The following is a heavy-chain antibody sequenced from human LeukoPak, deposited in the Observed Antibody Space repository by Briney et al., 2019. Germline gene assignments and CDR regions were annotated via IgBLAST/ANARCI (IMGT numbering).Heavy chain of an antibody. D-gene: IGHD1-14*01. CDR2: IYHSGST. J-gene: IGHJ5*02. Sequence: SETLSLTCAVSGGSISSGGYSWSWIRQPPGKGLEWIGYIYHSGSTYYNPSLKSRVTISVDRSKNQFSLKLSSVTAADTAVYYCAREAVTVTWSAPWAQETLVTVST. V-gene: IGHV4-30-2*01. CDR3: AREAVTVTWSAP. CDR1: GGSISSGGYS.